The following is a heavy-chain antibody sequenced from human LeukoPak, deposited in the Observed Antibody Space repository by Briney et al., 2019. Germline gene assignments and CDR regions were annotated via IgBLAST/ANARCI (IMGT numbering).Heavy chain of an antibody. Sequence: PSETLSLTCTVSGGSISSYYWSWIRQPPGKGLEWIGYIYYSGSTNYNPSLKSRVTISVDTSKNQFSLKLSSVTAADTAVYYCARLPYSSGWSSHGYWGQGTLVTVSS. D-gene: IGHD6-19*01. CDR2: IYYSGST. CDR1: GGSISSYY. V-gene: IGHV4-59*01. J-gene: IGHJ4*02. CDR3: ARLPYSSGWSSHGY.